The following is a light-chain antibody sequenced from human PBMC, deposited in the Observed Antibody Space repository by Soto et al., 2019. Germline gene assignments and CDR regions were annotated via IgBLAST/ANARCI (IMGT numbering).Light chain of an antibody. Sequence: EIVVTQSPATLSVSPGERATLSCRASQSVSSNLAWYQQKPGQAPRLLIYGASTRATGIPARFSGSGSGTEFTLTISSLQSEDFAVYSCQQYNNWLWTFGQGTKVDIK. CDR3: QQYNNWLWT. CDR2: GAS. CDR1: QSVSSN. J-gene: IGKJ1*01. V-gene: IGKV3-15*01.